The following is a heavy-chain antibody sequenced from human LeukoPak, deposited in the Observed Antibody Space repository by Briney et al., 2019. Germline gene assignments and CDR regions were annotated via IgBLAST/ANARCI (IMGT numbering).Heavy chain of an antibody. D-gene: IGHD6-13*01. CDR1: GGSISSSSYY. CDR2: IYYSGST. Sequence: PSETLSLTCTVSGGSISSSSYYWGWIRQPPGKGLEWIGSIYYSGSTYYNPSLKSRVTISVDTSKNQFSLKLSSVTAADTAVYYCATGKAAAGVDDYWGRGTLVTVSS. J-gene: IGHJ4*02. V-gene: IGHV4-39*01. CDR3: ATGKAAAGVDDY.